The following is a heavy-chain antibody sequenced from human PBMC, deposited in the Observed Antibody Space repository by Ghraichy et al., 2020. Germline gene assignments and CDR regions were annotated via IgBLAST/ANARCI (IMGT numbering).Heavy chain of an antibody. J-gene: IGHJ4*02. V-gene: IGHV4-59*01. Sequence: SETLSLTCTVSGGSISSFYWSWIRQPPGKGLEWIGYIYYSGSTSYNPSLKSRVTISEDTSKNQFSLKMSSVTAADTAVYYCARGGWLQFDYWGQGTLVTVSS. CDR1: GGSISSFY. CDR2: IYYSGST. D-gene: IGHD5-24*01. CDR3: ARGGWLQFDY.